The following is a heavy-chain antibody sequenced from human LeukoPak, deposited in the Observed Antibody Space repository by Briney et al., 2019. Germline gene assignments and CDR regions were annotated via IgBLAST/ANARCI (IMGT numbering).Heavy chain of an antibody. J-gene: IGHJ4*02. CDR3: AKSRAVVVVPAAIDY. V-gene: IGHV3-23*01. CDR1: GFTFSSYA. D-gene: IGHD2-2*01. Sequence: PGGSLRLSCAASGFTFSSYAMSWVRQAPGKGLEWVSAISGSGGSTYYADSVKGRFTISRDNSKNTLYLQMNSLRAEDTAVYYCAKSRAVVVVPAAIDYWGQGTLVTVSS. CDR2: ISGSGGST.